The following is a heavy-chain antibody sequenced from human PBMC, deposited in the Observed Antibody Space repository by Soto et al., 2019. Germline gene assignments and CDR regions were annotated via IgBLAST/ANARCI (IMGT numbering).Heavy chain of an antibody. J-gene: IGHJ6*02. D-gene: IGHD2-2*01. Sequence: SETLSLTCTVSGGSISNGGYYWSWLRQHPGKGLEWIGYIYYIGSTYYNPSLNSRVTISLDRSKNQFSLRLSSVTATDTAVYYCARERGVPAACYYYGMDVWGQGTTVTV. V-gene: IGHV4-31*03. CDR1: GGSISNGGYY. CDR3: ARERGVPAACYYYGMDV. CDR2: IYYIGST.